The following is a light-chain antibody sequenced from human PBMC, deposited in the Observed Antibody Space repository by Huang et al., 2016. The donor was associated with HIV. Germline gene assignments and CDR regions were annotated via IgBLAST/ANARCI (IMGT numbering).Light chain of an antibody. J-gene: IGKJ4*01. CDR2: AAS. Sequence: IQLTQSPSSLSASVGDRVTITCRASQGISHYLAWYQQQPGKAPKLLIYAASTLSTGVPSRFSGSGSGTDFTLTISSLQPEDFATYYCQQLDSYPVTFGGGTKVDIK. V-gene: IGKV1-9*01. CDR3: QQLDSYPVT. CDR1: QGISHY.